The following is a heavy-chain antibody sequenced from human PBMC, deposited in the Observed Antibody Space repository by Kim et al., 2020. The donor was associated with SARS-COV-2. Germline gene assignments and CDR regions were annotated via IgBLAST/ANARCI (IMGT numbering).Heavy chain of an antibody. CDR2: ISYDGSNK. J-gene: IGHJ3*02. Sequence: GGSLRLSCAASGFTFSSYGMHWVRQAPGKGLEWVAVISYDGSNKYYADSVKGRFTISRDNSKNTLYLQMNSLRAEDTAVYYCAKFSLTVYGDAFDIWGQGTMVTVSS. CDR1: GFTFSSYG. D-gene: IGHD4-17*01. V-gene: IGHV3-30*18. CDR3: AKFSLTVYGDAFDI.